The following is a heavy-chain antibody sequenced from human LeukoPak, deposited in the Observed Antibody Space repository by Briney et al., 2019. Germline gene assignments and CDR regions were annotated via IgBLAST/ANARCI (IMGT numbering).Heavy chain of an antibody. D-gene: IGHD3-16*02. CDR1: GDSMSSSHYC. J-gene: IGHJ5*02. CDR2: IYYSGST. V-gene: IGHV4-39*01. Sequence: SETLSLTCTVSGDSMSSSHYCWGWIRQPPGTGLEWIGSIYYSGSTYYNPSLKSRVTMSVDTSKKQFSLKLSSVTAADTAVYYCARSYYDYVWGSYRYTNWFDPWGQGTLVTVSS. CDR3: ARSYYDYVWGSYRYTNWFDP.